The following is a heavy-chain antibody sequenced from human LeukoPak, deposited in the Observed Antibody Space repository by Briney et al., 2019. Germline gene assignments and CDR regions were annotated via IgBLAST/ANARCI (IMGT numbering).Heavy chain of an antibody. D-gene: IGHD5-12*01. V-gene: IGHV3-66*01. CDR1: GFTVSSNY. CDR2: IYSGGST. Sequence: PGGSLRLSCAASGFTVSSNYMSWVRQAPGKGLEWVSVIYSGGSTYYADSVKGRFTISRDNSKNTLYLQMNSLRAEDTAVYYCARVSGYSGYDYESTYPPYLPHAWGQGTLVTVSS. J-gene: IGHJ4*02. CDR3: ARVSGYSGYDYESTYPPYLPHA.